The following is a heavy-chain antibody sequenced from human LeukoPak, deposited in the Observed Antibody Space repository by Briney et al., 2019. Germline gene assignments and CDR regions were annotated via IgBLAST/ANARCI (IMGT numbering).Heavy chain of an antibody. CDR3: SKRPQRGLVGKSKWGHGG. J-gene: IGHJ6*01. CDR2: ISWDESTT. D-gene: IGHD6-19*01. V-gene: IGHV3-43*01. CDR1: GLSFGDNS. Sequence: GGSLRLSCAASGLSFGDNSMHWVRQAPGKGLEWVSLISWDESTTYYADSVKGRFTVSRDNSKKSLYLQMNSLRTEDTALYYCSKRPQRGLVGKSKWGHGGWGPGTTVTVSS.